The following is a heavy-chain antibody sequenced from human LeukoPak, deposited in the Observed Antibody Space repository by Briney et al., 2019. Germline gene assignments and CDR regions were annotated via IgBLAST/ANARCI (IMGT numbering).Heavy chain of an antibody. J-gene: IGHJ4*02. CDR3: ARAIGQWLTNFDY. CDR2: IIPILGIA. CDR1: GGTFSSYA. V-gene: IGHV1-69*04. Sequence: ASVKVSCKASGGTFSSYAISWVRQAPGQGLEWMGRIIPILGIANYAQKFQGRVTITADKSTSTAYMELRSLRSDDTAVYYCARAIGQWLTNFDYWGQGTLVTVSS. D-gene: IGHD6-19*01.